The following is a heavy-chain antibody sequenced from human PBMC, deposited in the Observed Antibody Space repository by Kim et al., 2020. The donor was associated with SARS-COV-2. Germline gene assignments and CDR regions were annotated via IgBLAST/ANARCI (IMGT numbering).Heavy chain of an antibody. D-gene: IGHD6-13*01. J-gene: IGHJ6*02. CDR1: GYTFTSYY. CDR2: INPSGGST. V-gene: IGHV1-46*01. Sequence: ASVKVSCKASGYTFTSYYMHWVRQAPGQGLEWMGIINPSGGSTSYAQKFQGRVTMTRDTSTSTVYMELSSLRSEDTAVYYCARDRGIAAAGTHFYYYGMDVWGQGTTVTVSS. CDR3: ARDRGIAAAGTHFYYYGMDV.